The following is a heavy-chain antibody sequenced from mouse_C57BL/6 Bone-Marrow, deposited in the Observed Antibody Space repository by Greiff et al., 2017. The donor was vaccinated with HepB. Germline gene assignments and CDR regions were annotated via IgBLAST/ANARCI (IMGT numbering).Heavy chain of an antibody. Sequence: EVQLKQSGAELVRPGASVKLSCTASGFNIKDDYMHWVKQRPEQGLEWIGWIDPENGDTEYASKFQGKATITADTSSNTAYLQLSSLTSEDTAVYYCTRGGLPFGYWGQGTTLTVSS. D-gene: IGHD5-5*01. CDR3: TRGGLPFGY. CDR2: IDPENGDT. CDR1: GFNIKDDY. V-gene: IGHV14-4*01. J-gene: IGHJ2*01.